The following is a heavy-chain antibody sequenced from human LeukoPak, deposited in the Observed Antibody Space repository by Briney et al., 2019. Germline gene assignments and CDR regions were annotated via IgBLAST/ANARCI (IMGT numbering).Heavy chain of an antibody. CDR2: MNPNSGNT. CDR3: ATGPAIYYYYGMDV. J-gene: IGHJ6*02. Sequence: GASVKVSCKASGYTFTSYDINWVRQATGQGLEWMGWMNPNSGNTGYAQNFQGRVTMTRNTSISTAYMELSSLRSEDTAVYYCATGPAIYYYYGMDVWGQGTTVTVSS. CDR1: GYTFTSYD. V-gene: IGHV1-8*01.